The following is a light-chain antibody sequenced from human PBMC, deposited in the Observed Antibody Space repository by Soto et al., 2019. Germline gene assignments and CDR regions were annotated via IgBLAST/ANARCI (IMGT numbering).Light chain of an antibody. CDR1: SSNIGSNA. CDR2: SDD. CDR3: AAWGDSLNTWV. Sequence: QSVLTQPPSASGTPGQRVTISCSGSSSNIGSNAVSWYQHFPGTAPKVRIYSDDQRPSGVPDRFSGSKSGTSAALAISGLQAEDEADYFCAAWGDSLNTWVFGGGAQRTVL. V-gene: IGLV1-44*01. J-gene: IGLJ3*02.